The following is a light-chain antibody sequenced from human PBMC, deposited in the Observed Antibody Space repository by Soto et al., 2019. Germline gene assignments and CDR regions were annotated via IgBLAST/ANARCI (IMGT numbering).Light chain of an antibody. V-gene: IGKV1-5*01. CDR2: DAS. Sequence: DIQMTQPPSSLSASVGDRVTITCRASQSISSYLNWYQQKPGKAPKLLIYDASSLESGVPSRFSGSGSGTEFTLTISSLQPDDFATYYCQHYNSYSEAFGQGTKVDI. CDR3: QHYNSYSEA. CDR1: QSISSY. J-gene: IGKJ1*01.